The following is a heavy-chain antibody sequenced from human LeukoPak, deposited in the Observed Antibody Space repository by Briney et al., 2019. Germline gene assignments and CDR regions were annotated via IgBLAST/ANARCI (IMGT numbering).Heavy chain of an antibody. V-gene: IGHV1-69*05. D-gene: IGHD4-17*01. CDR1: GGTFSSYA. CDR2: IMPLFGTA. J-gene: IGHJ5*02. CDR3: ARDVHGDYGSGWFDP. Sequence: ASVKVSCKASGGTFSSYAISWVRQARGQGLEWLGGIMPLFGTAGYAQKFQGRVTITKDESTRTVYLELTSLTSDDTAVYYCARDVHGDYGSGWFDPWGQGTLVSVSS.